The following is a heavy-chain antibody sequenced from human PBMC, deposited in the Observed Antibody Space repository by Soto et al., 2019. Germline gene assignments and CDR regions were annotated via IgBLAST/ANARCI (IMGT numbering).Heavy chain of an antibody. Sequence: ASVKVSCKASGGTFSSYTISWVRQAPGQGLEWMGRIIPILGIANYAQKFQGRVTITADTSTSTAYVEVRSLSSDDTAVYYCAREARDYGYYYVMDVCGQGTSVTVSS. V-gene: IGHV1-69*04. CDR3: AREARDYGYYYVMDV. CDR1: GGTFSSYT. J-gene: IGHJ6*02. D-gene: IGHD3-10*01. CDR2: IIPILGIA.